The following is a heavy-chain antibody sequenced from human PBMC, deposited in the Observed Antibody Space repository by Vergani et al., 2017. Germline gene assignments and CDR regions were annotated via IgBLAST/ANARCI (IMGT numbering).Heavy chain of an antibody. Sequence: EVQLVQSGAEVKKPGESLKISCKGSGYSFTSYWIGWVRQMPGKGLEWMGIIQPGDSDTRYSPSFQGQVTISVDKSISTGYLQWSSLKAPDTAMYYCARLSTMTTSHDVFDIWGQGTMVTVSS. D-gene: IGHD3-22*01. CDR1: GYSFTSYW. V-gene: IGHV5-51*03. J-gene: IGHJ3*02. CDR3: ARLSTMTTSHDVFDI. CDR2: IQPGDSDT.